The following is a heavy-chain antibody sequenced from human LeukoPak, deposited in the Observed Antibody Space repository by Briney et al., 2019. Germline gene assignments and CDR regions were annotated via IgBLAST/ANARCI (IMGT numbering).Heavy chain of an antibody. CDR3: ARTYYDFWSGYHKFDY. J-gene: IGHJ4*02. D-gene: IGHD3-3*01. V-gene: IGHV7-4-1*02. CDR1: GHTFTRNA. CDR2: INPNTGNP. Sequence: GASVKVSCKASGHTFTRNALNWVRQAPGQGLDWMGWINPNTGNPTYAQGFTGRFVFSLDTSVSTAYLRITSLKAEDTAVYYCARTYYDFWSGYHKFDYWGQGTLVTVSS.